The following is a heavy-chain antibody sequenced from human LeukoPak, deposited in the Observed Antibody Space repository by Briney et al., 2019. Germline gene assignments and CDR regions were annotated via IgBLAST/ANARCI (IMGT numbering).Heavy chain of an antibody. Sequence: SETLSLTCAVYSGSFSGYYWSWIRQPPGKGLEWIGEIYHSGSTNYNPSLKSRVTISVDTSKNQFSLKLSSVTAADTAVYYCARGFATMVRGVVLDFWGQGTLVTVFS. J-gene: IGHJ4*02. CDR1: SGSFSGYY. CDR3: ARGFATMVRGVVLDF. CDR2: IYHSGST. D-gene: IGHD3-10*01. V-gene: IGHV4-34*01.